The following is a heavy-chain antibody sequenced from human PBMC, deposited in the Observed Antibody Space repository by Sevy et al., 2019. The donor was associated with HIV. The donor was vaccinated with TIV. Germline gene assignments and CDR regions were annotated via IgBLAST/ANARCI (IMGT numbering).Heavy chain of an antibody. Sequence: SETLSLTCTVSGGSFSSYYWSWIRQPPGEGLEWIGYIYDGGSTNYNPSLKSRVTISVDTSKSQFSLKRSSVTAADAAVYYCARVFAVGGWFDPWGQGTLVTVSS. CDR1: GGSFSSYY. V-gene: IGHV4-59*01. CDR2: IYDGGST. D-gene: IGHD6-19*01. J-gene: IGHJ5*02. CDR3: ARVFAVGGWFDP.